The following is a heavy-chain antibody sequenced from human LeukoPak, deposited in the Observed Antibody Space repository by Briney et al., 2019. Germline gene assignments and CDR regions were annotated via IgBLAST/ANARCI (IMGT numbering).Heavy chain of an antibody. CDR2: INPSGGGT. D-gene: IGHD5-18*01. CDR3: ARFHCSLHTAGDY. J-gene: IGHJ4*02. CDR1: GYTFTSYY. Sequence: ASVKVPCKASGYTFTSYYMHWVLQAPGQGLEWMGIINPSGGGTSYAQNFQGRVTMTRDTSTSTVYMELSSLKSEDTAVYYCARFHCSLHTAGDYWGQGTLVTVSS. V-gene: IGHV1-46*01.